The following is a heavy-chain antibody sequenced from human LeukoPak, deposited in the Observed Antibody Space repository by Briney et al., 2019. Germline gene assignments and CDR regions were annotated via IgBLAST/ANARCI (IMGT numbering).Heavy chain of an antibody. CDR2: ISDDGRRK. V-gene: IGHV3-30*18. D-gene: IGHD4-17*01. CDR1: GFSFISYG. J-gene: IGHJ4*02. Sequence: HSGGSLRLSCAASGFSFISYGMRWVRQAPGKGLEWVGGISDDGRRKDYADSVKGRFTIARDNSKDSLYLQMNSLRAEDTAVYYCAKRPSDYGDYVSYFDYWGQGTLVTVSS. CDR3: AKRPSDYGDYVSYFDY.